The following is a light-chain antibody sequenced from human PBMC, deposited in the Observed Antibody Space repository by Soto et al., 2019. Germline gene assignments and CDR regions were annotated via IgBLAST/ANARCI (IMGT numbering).Light chain of an antibody. CDR2: WAS. Sequence: DIVMTQSPDSLAVSLGERATINCKSSQSILYASTNNNYLAWYQQRPGQPPRLLIYWASTRESGVPDRFSGSGSGTDFTLTISSLQAEDVATYYCQQYYTSLTFGGGTKVEVK. CDR1: QSILYASTNNNY. V-gene: IGKV4-1*01. CDR3: QQYYTSLT. J-gene: IGKJ4*01.